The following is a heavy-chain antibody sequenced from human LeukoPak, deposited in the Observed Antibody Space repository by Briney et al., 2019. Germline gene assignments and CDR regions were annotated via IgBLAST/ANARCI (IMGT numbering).Heavy chain of an antibody. D-gene: IGHD3-22*01. CDR2: INPSGGST. V-gene: IGHV1-46*01. Sequence: ASVKVSCKASGYTFTSYYMHWMRQAPAQGPEWVGIINPSGGSTSYAQKFQGRVTMTRDTSTSTVYMELSSLRSEDTAVYYCARGGYYDSSGYYSLFDYWGQGTLVTVSS. CDR1: GYTFTSYY. CDR3: ARGGYYDSSGYYSLFDY. J-gene: IGHJ4*02.